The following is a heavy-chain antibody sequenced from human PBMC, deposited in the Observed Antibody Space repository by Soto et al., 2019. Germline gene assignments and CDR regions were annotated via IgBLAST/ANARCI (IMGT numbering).Heavy chain of an antibody. CDR3: ARDKAAYYDFWSGQYSYGMDV. Sequence: GGSLRLSCAASGFTFSSYEMNWVRQAPGKGLEWVSYISSSGSTIYYADSVKGRLTISRDNAKNSLYLQMNSLRAEDTAVYYCARDKAAYYDFWSGQYSYGMDVWGQGTTVTVSS. CDR2: ISSSGSTI. CDR1: GFTFSSYE. V-gene: IGHV3-48*03. J-gene: IGHJ6*02. D-gene: IGHD3-3*01.